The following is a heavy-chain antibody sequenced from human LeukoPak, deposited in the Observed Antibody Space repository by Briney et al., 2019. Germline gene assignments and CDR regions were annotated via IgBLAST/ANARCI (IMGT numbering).Heavy chain of an antibody. Sequence: SETLSLTCTVSGGSISSSSYYWGWIRQPPGTGLEWIGSIYYSGSTYYNPSLKSRVTISVDTSKNQFSLKLSSVTAADTAVYYCAYYDSSGYYLDYWGQGTLVTVSS. J-gene: IGHJ4*02. CDR3: AYYDSSGYYLDY. CDR1: GGSISSSSYY. D-gene: IGHD3-22*01. V-gene: IGHV4-39*01. CDR2: IYYSGST.